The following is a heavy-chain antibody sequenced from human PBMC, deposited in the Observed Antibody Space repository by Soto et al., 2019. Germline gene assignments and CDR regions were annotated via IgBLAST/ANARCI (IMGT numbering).Heavy chain of an antibody. V-gene: IGHV1-46*03. CDR2: INPSGGS. Sequence: QVQLVQSGAEVKKPGASVKVSCKASGYTFTSYYMHWVRQAPGQGLEWMGIINPSGGSSYTQKFQGRGTVTRDTSTSTVYMELTSVTSEDTAVYYCARDRITPKSATGYWYFDLCCRGTLVTVSS. CDR1: GYTFTSYY. J-gene: IGHJ2*01. D-gene: IGHD1-1*01. CDR3: ARDRITPKSATGYWYFDL.